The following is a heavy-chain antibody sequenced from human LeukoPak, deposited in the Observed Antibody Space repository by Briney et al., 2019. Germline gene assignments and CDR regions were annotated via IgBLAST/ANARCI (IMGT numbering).Heavy chain of an antibody. V-gene: IGHV4-34*01. Sequence: SETLSLTCAVYSGSFSGYYWSWIRQPPGKGLEWIGEINHSGSTNYNPSLKSRVTIPVDTSKNQFSLKLSSVTAADTAVYYCARGAREQRITMARGPTRGYFDYWGQGTLVTVSS. CDR3: ARGAREQRITMARGPTRGYFDY. D-gene: IGHD3-10*01. CDR1: SGSFSGYY. J-gene: IGHJ4*02. CDR2: INHSGST.